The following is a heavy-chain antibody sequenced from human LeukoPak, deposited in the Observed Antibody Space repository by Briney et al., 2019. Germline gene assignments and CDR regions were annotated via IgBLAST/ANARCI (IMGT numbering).Heavy chain of an antibody. CDR2: ISSSGSYT. J-gene: IGHJ6*02. CDR1: GFTFSDYY. CDR3: ARELRSVNLYGMDV. D-gene: IGHD1-14*01. V-gene: IGHV3-11*05. Sequence: PGGSLRLSCAASGFTFSDYYMTWIRQAPGKGLEWVSFISSSGSYTMSAASVKGRFTISRDNSKNTLYLQMNSLRAEDTAVYYCARELRSVNLYGMDVWGQGTTVTVSS.